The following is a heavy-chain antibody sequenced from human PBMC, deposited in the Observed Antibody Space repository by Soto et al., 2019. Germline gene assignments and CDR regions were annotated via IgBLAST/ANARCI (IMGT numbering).Heavy chain of an antibody. CDR1: GFTFSSYG. D-gene: IGHD3-16*01. CDR3: AREQGLGPVFDY. Sequence: PGGSLRLSCAASGFTFSSYGMHWVRQAPGKGLEWVAVIWYDGSNKYYAASVKGVFTITRDNSKNTLYLQVNSLRADDTAVYYCAREQGLGPVFDYWGQGTLVTVSS. V-gene: IGHV3-33*01. J-gene: IGHJ4*02. CDR2: IWYDGSNK.